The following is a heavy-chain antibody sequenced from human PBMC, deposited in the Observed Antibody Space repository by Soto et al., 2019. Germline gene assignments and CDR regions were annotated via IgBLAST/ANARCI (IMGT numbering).Heavy chain of an antibody. Sequence: EVQLVESGGGLVQPGGSLRLSCTASGFIVSDTYVNWVRQAPGKGLEWVSVISNRGDTHYADSVRGRFSLSRDISDNTSNLQMNNLRFEDTAVYYCAREPRYCRGGSCSITGDAYDIWGQGTMVTVSS. CDR2: ISNRGDT. V-gene: IGHV3-66*01. CDR3: AREPRYCRGGSCSITGDAYDI. D-gene: IGHD2-15*01. J-gene: IGHJ3*02. CDR1: GFIVSDTY.